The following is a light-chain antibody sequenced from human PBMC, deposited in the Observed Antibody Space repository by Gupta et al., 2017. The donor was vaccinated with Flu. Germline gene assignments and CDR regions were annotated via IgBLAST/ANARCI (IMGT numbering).Light chain of an antibody. V-gene: IGKV1-39*01. CDR2: AAS. CDR3: KQSYSTPPR. J-gene: IGKJ2*03. Sequence: DIQMTQSPSSLSASVGDRVTITCRASQSISSYLNWYQQKPGKAPKLLIYAASSLQSGVPSRFSGSGSGTDFTLTISSLQPEDFATYYGKQSYSTPPRLGQGTKLEIK. CDR1: QSISSY.